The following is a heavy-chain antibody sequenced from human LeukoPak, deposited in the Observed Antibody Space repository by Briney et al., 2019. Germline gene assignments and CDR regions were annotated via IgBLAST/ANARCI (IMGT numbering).Heavy chain of an antibody. Sequence: GGSLRLSCTASGFASSNFWMTWVRQAPGKGLEWVASIKGDGSEKHYVDSVRGRFAISRDNAKNSLFLQMNSLRVEDTAVYYCARDRGIAATKTVGWFDPWGQGTLVTVSS. V-gene: IGHV3-7*01. CDR2: IKGDGSEK. J-gene: IGHJ5*02. CDR3: ARDRGIAATKTVGWFDP. D-gene: IGHD6-13*01. CDR1: GFASSNFW.